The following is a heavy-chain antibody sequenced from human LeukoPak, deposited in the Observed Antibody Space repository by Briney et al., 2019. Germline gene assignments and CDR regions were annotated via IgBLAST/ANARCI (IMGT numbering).Heavy chain of an antibody. Sequence: GASVKVSCKASGYTFTSYGISWVRQAPGQGLEWMGWINAYNGNTNYAQKLQGRVTMTTDTSTSTAYMELRSLRSDDTAVYYCARFKRVWFGELLLGYYYGMDVWGKGTTVTVSS. V-gene: IGHV1-18*04. J-gene: IGHJ6*04. CDR3: ARFKRVWFGELLLGYYYGMDV. D-gene: IGHD3-10*01. CDR1: GYTFTSYG. CDR2: INAYNGNT.